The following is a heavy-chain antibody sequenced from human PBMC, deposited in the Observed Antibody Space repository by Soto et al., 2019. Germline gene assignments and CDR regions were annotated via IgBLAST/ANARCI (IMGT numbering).Heavy chain of an antibody. J-gene: IGHJ6*02. CDR1: GYTFTGYY. D-gene: IGHD4-4*01. V-gene: IGHV1-2*04. CDR3: ARADYSIYGDHYYYYGMDV. Sequence: RASVKVSCKASGYTFTGYYMHWVRQAPGQGLEWMGWINPNSGGTNYAQKFQGWVTMTRDTSISTAYMELSRLRSDDTAVYYCARADYSIYGDHYYYYGMDVWGQGFTVTFTS. CDR2: INPNSGGT.